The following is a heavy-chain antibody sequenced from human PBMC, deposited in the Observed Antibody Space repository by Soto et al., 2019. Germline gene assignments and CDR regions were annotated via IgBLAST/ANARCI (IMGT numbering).Heavy chain of an antibody. CDR2: IHFSGST. CDR3: ARARYHLLHPYYYGMDV. CDR1: GVSISNYY. D-gene: IGHD2-2*01. J-gene: IGHJ6*02. Sequence: SETLSLTCTVSGVSISNYYWSLIRQSPGKGLEWIGYIHFSGSTKSNPSLKSRVTISVDTSRNQVSLKLSSVTAADSAVYFCARARYHLLHPYYYGMDVWGQGTTVTVSS. V-gene: IGHV4-59*01.